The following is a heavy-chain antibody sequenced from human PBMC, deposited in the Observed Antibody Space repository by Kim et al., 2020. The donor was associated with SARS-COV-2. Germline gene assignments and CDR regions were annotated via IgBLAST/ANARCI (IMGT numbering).Heavy chain of an antibody. CDR1: GFTFDDYA. CDR2: ISWNSGSI. J-gene: IGHJ6*02. CDR3: AKDIRGDSSPDYYYYGMDV. Sequence: GGSLRLSCAASGFTFDDYAMHWVRQAPGKGLEWVSGISWNSGSIGYADSVKGRFTISRDNAKNSLYLQMNSLRAEDTALYYCAKDIRGDSSPDYYYYGMDVWGQGTTVTVSS. D-gene: IGHD3-22*01. V-gene: IGHV3-9*01.